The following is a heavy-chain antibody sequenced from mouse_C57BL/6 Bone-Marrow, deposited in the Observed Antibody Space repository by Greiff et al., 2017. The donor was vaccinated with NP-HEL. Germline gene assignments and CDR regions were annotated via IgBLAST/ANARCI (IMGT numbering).Heavy chain of an antibody. Sequence: QVQLKQPGAELVKPGASVKMSCKASGYTFTSYWITWVKQRPGQGLEWIGDIYPGSGSTNYNEKFKSKATLTVDTSSSTAYMQLSSLTSEDSAVYYCARLNYGRYYAMDYWGQGTSVTVSS. J-gene: IGHJ4*01. CDR3: ARLNYGRYYAMDY. CDR1: GYTFTSYW. CDR2: IYPGSGST. V-gene: IGHV1-55*01. D-gene: IGHD1-1*02.